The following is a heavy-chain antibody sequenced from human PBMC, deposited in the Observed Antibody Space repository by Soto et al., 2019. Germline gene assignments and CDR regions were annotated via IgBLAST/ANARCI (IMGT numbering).Heavy chain of an antibody. Sequence: EVQLVESGGGLVQPGGSLKLSCAASGFAFSASAMHWVRQASGKGPEWVGRIRSKGNNYAREYAASLEGRFTFSRDDSKNSAYLQMNSLKIEDTAVYYCVRYARSLGWYFDLRGRGTLVTVSS. CDR2: IRSKGNNYAR. V-gene: IGHV3-73*02. CDR3: VRYARSLGWYFDL. D-gene: IGHD2-2*01. CDR1: GFAFSASA. J-gene: IGHJ2*01.